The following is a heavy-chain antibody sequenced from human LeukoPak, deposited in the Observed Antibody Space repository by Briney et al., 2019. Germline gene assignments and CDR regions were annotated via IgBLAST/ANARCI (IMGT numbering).Heavy chain of an antibody. V-gene: IGHV1-18*04. Sequence: ASVKVSCKASGYTFTSYGISWVRRAPGQGLEWMGWISAYNGNTNYAQKLQGRVTMTTDTSTSTAYMELRSLRSDDTAVYYCARTPGVSGYFDSSQKFDFWGQGTLVTVSS. CDR2: ISAYNGNT. J-gene: IGHJ4*02. CDR3: ARTPGVSGYFDSSQKFDF. CDR1: GYTFTSYG. D-gene: IGHD3-9*01.